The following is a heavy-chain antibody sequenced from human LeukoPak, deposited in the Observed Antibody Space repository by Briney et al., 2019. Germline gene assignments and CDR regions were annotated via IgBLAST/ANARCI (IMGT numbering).Heavy chain of an antibody. Sequence: ASVKVSCKASGYTFNNYGISWVRQVPGQGLEWMGWISPYNGNTKFAQKFQGRVTVTTETSTSTAYMELGSLRSDDTAVYYCARQSYFDGRGDDAFDIWGQGTMVTVSS. CDR3: ARQSYFDGRGDDAFDI. J-gene: IGHJ3*02. V-gene: IGHV1-18*01. CDR2: ISPYNGNT. CDR1: GYTFNNYG. D-gene: IGHD2-15*01.